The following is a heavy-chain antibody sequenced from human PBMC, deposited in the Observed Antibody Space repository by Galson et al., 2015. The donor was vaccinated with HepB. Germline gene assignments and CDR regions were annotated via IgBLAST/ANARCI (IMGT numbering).Heavy chain of an antibody. CDR2: IWYDGSNK. V-gene: IGHV3-33*01. J-gene: IGHJ4*02. CDR1: GFTFSSYG. Sequence: SLRLSCAASGFTFSSYGMHWVRQAPGKGLEWVAVIWYDGSNKYYADSVKGRFTISRDNSKNTLYLQMNSLRAEDTAVYYCARDFRIILYPNVVASPPGIDYWGQGTLVTVSS. CDR3: ARDFRIILYPNVVASPPGIDY. D-gene: IGHD2-15*01.